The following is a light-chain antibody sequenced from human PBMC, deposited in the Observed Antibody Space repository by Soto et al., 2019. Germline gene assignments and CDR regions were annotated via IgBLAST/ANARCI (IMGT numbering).Light chain of an antibody. V-gene: IGKV3-11*01. Sequence: EIVLTQSPVTLSLSPGERATLSCRASQSVFSSLAWYQQKPGQAPRLLIYDASTRATAIPARFRGSGSGTDFTLTISSLEPEDFAVYYCHQRGNWPLTFGGGTKVEIK. CDR2: DAS. CDR3: HQRGNWPLT. CDR1: QSVFSS. J-gene: IGKJ4*01.